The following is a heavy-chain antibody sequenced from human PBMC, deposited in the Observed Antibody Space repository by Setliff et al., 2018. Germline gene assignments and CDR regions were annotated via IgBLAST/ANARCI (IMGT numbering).Heavy chain of an antibody. CDR1: GGSISSSRYY. V-gene: IGHV4-39*01. D-gene: IGHD3-10*01. Sequence: SETLSLTCTVSGGSISSSRYYWGWIRQPPGKGLEWIGSINYSGSTYYSPSLKTRVTMSVDPSKNQFSLHLSSVTAADTAIYYCARHSSWGTVTDRLHYNFFDFWGQGTLVTVSS. CDR2: INYSGST. CDR3: ARHSSWGTVTDRLHYNFFDF. J-gene: IGHJ4*02.